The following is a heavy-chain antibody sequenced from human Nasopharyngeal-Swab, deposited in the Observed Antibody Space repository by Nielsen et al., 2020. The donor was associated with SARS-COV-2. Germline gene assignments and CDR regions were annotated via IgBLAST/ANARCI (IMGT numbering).Heavy chain of an antibody. CDR2: ISNSGGTT. CDR1: GFTSTYA. D-gene: IGHD6-13*01. Sequence: GESLKISCAASGFTSTYAMTWVRQAPGKGLEWVSSISNSGGTTYYADSVKGRFTISRDNSKNTVYLQMDSLRAEDAAIYYCAKDMAAGYFFDFWGQGTLVTVSS. CDR3: AKDMAAGYFFDF. V-gene: IGHV3-23*01. J-gene: IGHJ4*02.